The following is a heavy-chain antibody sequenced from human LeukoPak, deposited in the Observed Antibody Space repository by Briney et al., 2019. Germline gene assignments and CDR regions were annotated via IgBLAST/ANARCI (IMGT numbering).Heavy chain of an antibody. CDR3: AGGDSGSDLDFRAVHTDL. Sequence: SVKVSCKASEGTFSNYSITWVRQAPGQGLEWMGRIIPILGLTNYAQKFQGRITLIAGKSTTIAYMALSSLRSEDTAIYYCAGGDSGSDLDFRAVHTDLWGRGTLVTVSS. CDR1: EGTFSNYS. V-gene: IGHV1-69*04. D-gene: IGHD5-12*01. J-gene: IGHJ2*01. CDR2: IIPILGLT.